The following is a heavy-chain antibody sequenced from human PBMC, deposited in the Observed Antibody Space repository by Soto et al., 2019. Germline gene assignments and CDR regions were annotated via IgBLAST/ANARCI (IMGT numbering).Heavy chain of an antibody. V-gene: IGHV3-66*01. CDR3: ARDILGGAYDFWY. D-gene: IGHD3-3*01. Sequence: EVQLVESGGGLVQPGGSLRLSCAASGFTVSSVYMTWVRQAPGKGLEWVSVITSGGSTYYADSVRGRFTISRDNSKNTLYLQMNSLRAEDTAVYYCARDILGGAYDFWYGGQGTLVTVSS. J-gene: IGHJ4*02. CDR2: ITSGGST. CDR1: GFTVSSVY.